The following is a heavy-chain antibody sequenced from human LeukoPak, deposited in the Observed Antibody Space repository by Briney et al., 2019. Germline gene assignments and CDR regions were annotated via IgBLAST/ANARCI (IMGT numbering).Heavy chain of an antibody. J-gene: IGHJ5*02. D-gene: IGHD3-22*01. CDR3: SRWYYYDTSGYYWFLNWFDP. V-gene: IGHV3-15*01. CDR1: GFTFSNAW. Sequence: PGGSLRLSCAASGFTFSNAWMSWVRQAPGKGLEWIGRIKSKSGGGTTDYAAPLKGRFTISRDDSKNTLYLQMNSLETEDTAVYYCSRWYYYDTSGYYWFLNWFDPWGQGTLVTVSS. CDR2: IKSKSGGGTT.